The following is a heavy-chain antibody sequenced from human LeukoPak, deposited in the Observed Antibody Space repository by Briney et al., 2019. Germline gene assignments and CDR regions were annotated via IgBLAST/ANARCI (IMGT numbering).Heavy chain of an antibody. CDR3: AKEPSYSGYLYYFDY. D-gene: IGHD5-12*01. CDR1: DFTFYAYG. J-gene: IGHJ4*02. Sequence: PGGSLRLSCAASDFTFYAYGMHWVRQAPGKGLEWVAVISYDGSNKYYADSVKGRFTISRDNSKNTLYLQMNSLRAEDTAVYYCAKEPSYSGYLYYFDYWGQGTLVTVSS. V-gene: IGHV3-30*18. CDR2: ISYDGSNK.